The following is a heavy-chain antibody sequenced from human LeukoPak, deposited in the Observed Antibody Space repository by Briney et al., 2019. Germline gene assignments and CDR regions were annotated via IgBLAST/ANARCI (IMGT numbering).Heavy chain of an antibody. CDR3: AKNIGGFDY. Sequence: GGSLRLSCATSGFSFSSYGMSWVRQAPGKGLEWVSSISGLSGRTYYADSVKGRFTISRDNSKNTLYLQMNSLRAEDTAVYYCAKNIGGFDYWGQGTLVTVSS. CDR1: GFSFSSYG. J-gene: IGHJ4*02. V-gene: IGHV3-23*01. D-gene: IGHD4-23*01. CDR2: ISGLSGRT.